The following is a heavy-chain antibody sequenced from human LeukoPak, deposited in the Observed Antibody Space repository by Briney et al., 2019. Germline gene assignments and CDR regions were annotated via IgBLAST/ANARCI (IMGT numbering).Heavy chain of an antibody. V-gene: IGHV3-48*01. CDR2: ISSSSSTI. D-gene: IGHD2-21*02. Sequence: PGGSLRLSCAASGFTFSSYSMNWVRQAPGKGLEWVSYISSSSSTIYYADSVKGRFTISRDNAKNSLYLQINSLRAEDTAVYYCARGSGDRVDAFDIWGQGTMVTVSS. CDR1: GFTFSSYS. J-gene: IGHJ3*02. CDR3: ARGSGDRVDAFDI.